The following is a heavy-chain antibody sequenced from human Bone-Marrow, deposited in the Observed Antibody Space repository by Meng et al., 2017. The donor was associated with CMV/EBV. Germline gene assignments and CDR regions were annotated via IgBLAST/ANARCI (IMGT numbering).Heavy chain of an antibody. J-gene: IGHJ6*02. CDR3: AKDFGYKGMDV. V-gene: IGHV3-33*03. D-gene: IGHD3-10*01. Sequence: GEYLKIPCAASGFTFSSYAMHWVRWAPGKGLEWVAVIWNDGVNKYYSENVKGRFTISRDTSENTLYLQMNSLRADDTAVYYCAKDFGYKGMDVWGQGTTVTVSS. CDR1: GFTFSSYA. CDR2: IWNDGVNK.